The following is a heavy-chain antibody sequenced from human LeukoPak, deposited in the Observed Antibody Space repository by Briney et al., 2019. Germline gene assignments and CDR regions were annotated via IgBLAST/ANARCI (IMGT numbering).Heavy chain of an antibody. CDR1: GYTFTSYD. J-gene: IGHJ5*02. V-gene: IGHV1-8*01. Sequence: ASVKVSCKASGYTFTSYDINWVRQATGQGLEWMGWMNPNSGNTGYAQKFQGRVTMTRNTSISTAYVELSSLRSVDTAVYYCARVGSVLRFLEWLLSPNWFDPWGQGTLVTVSS. CDR3: ARVGSVLRFLEWLLSPNWFDP. D-gene: IGHD3-3*01. CDR2: MNPNSGNT.